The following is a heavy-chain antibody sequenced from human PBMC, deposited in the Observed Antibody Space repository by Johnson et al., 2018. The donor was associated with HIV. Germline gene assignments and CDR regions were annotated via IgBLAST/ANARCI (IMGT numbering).Heavy chain of an antibody. CDR1: GFTFSTYG. CDR3: AKGGYYYDSSGYHYDVPRGAFDI. CDR2: LSYDGSKK. V-gene: IGHV3-30*18. Sequence: QMHLVESGGGVVQPGRSLRLSCAASGFTFSTYGMHWVRQAPGKGLEWVAVLSYDGSKKYYADSVQGQFTISRDNSKNTLYLQMKSLRAEDTAVYYCAKGGYYYDSSGYHYDVPRGAFDIWGQWTMVTVSS. J-gene: IGHJ3*02. D-gene: IGHD3-22*01.